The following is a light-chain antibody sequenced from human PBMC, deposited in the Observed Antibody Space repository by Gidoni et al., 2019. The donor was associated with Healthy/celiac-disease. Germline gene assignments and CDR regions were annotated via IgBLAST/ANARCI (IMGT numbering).Light chain of an antibody. J-gene: IGKJ3*01. Sequence: EIVLTQSPATLSLSPGERATISCMASQRVSSYLAWYQQKHGQEPRLLIYDASNRGNGIPARFSGSGSVADFTPTISSIEPEDFAVYYCQQRSNWPLFTFGPGTKVDIK. CDR1: QRVSSY. V-gene: IGKV3-11*01. CDR2: DAS. CDR3: QQRSNWPLFT.